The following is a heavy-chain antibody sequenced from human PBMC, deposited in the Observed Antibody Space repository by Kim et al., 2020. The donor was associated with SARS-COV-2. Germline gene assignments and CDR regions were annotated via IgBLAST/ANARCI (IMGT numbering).Heavy chain of an antibody. V-gene: IGHV4-34*01. J-gene: IGHJ5*02. CDR2: INHSGST. Sequence: SETLSLTCAVYGGSFSGYYWSWIRQPPGKGLEWIGEINHSGSTNYNPSLKSRVTISVDTSKNQFSLKLSSVTAADTAVYYCARDQRRMYYYGSGSYYNGGPFEPWGQGTLVTVSS. CDR3: ARDQRRMYYYGSGSYYNGGPFEP. CDR1: GGSFSGYY. D-gene: IGHD3-10*01.